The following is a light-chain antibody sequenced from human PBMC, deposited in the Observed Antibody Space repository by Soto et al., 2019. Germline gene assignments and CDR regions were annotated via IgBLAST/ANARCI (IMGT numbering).Light chain of an antibody. CDR3: ATWDDSRNAYV. V-gene: IGLV1-44*01. Sequence: QSVLTQPPSASGTPGQRVTISASGSSSNIGSNTVTWYQQLPGTAPKLLIYSTDERPSGVPDRFSGSKSGTSASLAISGLQSEDEADYYCATWDDSRNAYVFGTGTKVTVL. CDR1: SSNIGSNT. CDR2: STD. J-gene: IGLJ1*01.